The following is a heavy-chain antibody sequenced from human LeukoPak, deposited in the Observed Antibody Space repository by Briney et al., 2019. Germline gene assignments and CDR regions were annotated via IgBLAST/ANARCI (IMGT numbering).Heavy chain of an antibody. J-gene: IGHJ5*02. CDR3: ARGITIFGVTNWFDP. CDR2: IYHSGST. D-gene: IGHD3-3*01. Sequence: SETLSLTCTVSGGSISSGGYYWSWIRQPPGKGLEWIGYIYHSGSTYYNPSLKSRVTISVDRSKNQFSLKLSSVTAADTAVYYCARGITIFGVTNWFDPWGQGTLVTVSS. V-gene: IGHV4-30-2*01. CDR1: GGSISSGGYY.